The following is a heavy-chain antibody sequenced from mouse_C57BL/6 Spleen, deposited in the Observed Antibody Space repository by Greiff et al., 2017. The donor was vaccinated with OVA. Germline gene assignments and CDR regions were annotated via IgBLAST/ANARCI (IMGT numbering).Heavy chain of an antibody. Sequence: VKLMESGPGLVAPSQSLSITCTVSGFSLTSYGVHWVRQPPGKGLEWLVVIWSDGSTTYHSALISRLSISKDNSKSQVFLKMNSLQTDDTAMYYCARPPYDYSYAMDYWGQGTSVTVSS. D-gene: IGHD2-4*01. J-gene: IGHJ4*01. CDR2: IWSDGST. CDR1: GFSLTSYG. CDR3: ARPPYDYSYAMDY. V-gene: IGHV2-6*03.